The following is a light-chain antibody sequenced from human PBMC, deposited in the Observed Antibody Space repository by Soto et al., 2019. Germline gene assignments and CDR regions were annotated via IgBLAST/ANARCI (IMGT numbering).Light chain of an antibody. Sequence: DIQMTQSPSTLSASVGDRVTITCRASQSISSWLAWYQQKPGKAPKLLIYAASTLQSGVPSRFSGSGSGTEFTLTISSLQPEDFATYYCQQLNSYPPGLTFGGGTKVDIK. CDR1: QSISSW. J-gene: IGKJ4*01. CDR3: QQLNSYPPGLT. CDR2: AAS. V-gene: IGKV1-5*01.